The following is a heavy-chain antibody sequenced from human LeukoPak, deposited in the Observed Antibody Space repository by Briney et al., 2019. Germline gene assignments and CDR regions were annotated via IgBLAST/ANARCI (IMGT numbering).Heavy chain of an antibody. Sequence: GSLRLSCAASGFTFSSYSMNWVRQAPGKGLEWVSYISSSSNTIYYADSVKGRFTISRDNAKNSLYLQMNSLRAEDTAVYYCASMNSGSYNRWDNWFDPWGQGTLVTVSS. CDR3: ASMNSGSYNRWDNWFDP. CDR1: GFTFSSYS. V-gene: IGHV3-48*01. CDR2: ISSSSNTI. J-gene: IGHJ5*02. D-gene: IGHD1-26*01.